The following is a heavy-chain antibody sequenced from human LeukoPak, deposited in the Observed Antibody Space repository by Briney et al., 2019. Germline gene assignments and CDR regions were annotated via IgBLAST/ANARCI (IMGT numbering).Heavy chain of an antibody. Sequence: GASVKVSXKASGYTFTSYGISWVRQAPGQGLEWMGWISAYNGNTNYAQKLQGRVIMTTDTSTSTAYMELRSLRSDDTAVYYCARDRWLQDIVVVPAATAFDIWGQGTMVTVSS. V-gene: IGHV1-18*01. J-gene: IGHJ3*02. D-gene: IGHD2-2*01. CDR2: ISAYNGNT. CDR3: ARDRWLQDIVVVPAATAFDI. CDR1: GYTFTSYG.